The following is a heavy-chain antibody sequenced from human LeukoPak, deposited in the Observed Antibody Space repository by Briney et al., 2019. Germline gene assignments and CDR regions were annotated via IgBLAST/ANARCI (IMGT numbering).Heavy chain of an antibody. CDR1: GGSFSGYY. CDR2: INHSGST. CDR3: ARATWIQLWLIDY. D-gene: IGHD5-18*01. V-gene: IGHV4-34*01. Sequence: ETLSLTCAVYGGSFSGYYWSWIRQPPGKGLEWIGEINHSGSTNYNPSLKSRVTISVDTSKNQFSLKLSSVTAADTAVYYCARATWIQLWLIDYWGQGTLVTVSS. J-gene: IGHJ4*02.